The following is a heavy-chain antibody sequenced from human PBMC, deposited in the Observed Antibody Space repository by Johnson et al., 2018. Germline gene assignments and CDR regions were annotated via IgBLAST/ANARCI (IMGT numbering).Heavy chain of an antibody. CDR1: GFTFSRYS. J-gene: IGHJ3*01. CDR2: IIGSTT. D-gene: IGHD3-10*01. Sequence: VQLVESGGGLVQXGGSLRLXCAASGFTFSRYSMNWVRQAPGKGLEWLSYIIGSTTKYADSVKGRCTISRDNGQNSLYLQMNSRGEEDTAVYYCVRDQYFAFDFWGQGTMVTVSS. V-gene: IGHV3-48*02. CDR3: VRDQYFAFDF.